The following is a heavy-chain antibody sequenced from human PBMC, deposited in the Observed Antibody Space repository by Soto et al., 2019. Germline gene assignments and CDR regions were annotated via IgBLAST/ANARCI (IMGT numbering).Heavy chain of an antibody. V-gene: IGHV1-18*04. CDR2: ISGYNGDT. CDR1: GYTFTGYG. D-gene: IGHD3-22*01. CDR3: GRSNYYDSLDH. Sequence: ASVKVSCKASGYTFTGYGIGWMRQAPGQGLEWMGRISGYNGDTNYAPKVQGRVTMTSDKSTSTAYMELRSLTSDDTAVYYCGRSNYYDSLDHWGQGTLVTVSS. J-gene: IGHJ4*02.